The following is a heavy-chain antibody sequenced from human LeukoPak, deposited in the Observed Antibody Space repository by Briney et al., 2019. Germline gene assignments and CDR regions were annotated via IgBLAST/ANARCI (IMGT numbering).Heavy chain of an antibody. D-gene: IGHD3-22*01. CDR1: GGSITNYY. Sequence: SGTLSLTCCVSGGSITNYYWTWIRQPPGKGLEWIGHIHYSGITNYNPSLRSRVTISVDPSKNQFSLKLTPVTAADTAVYYCARTYYDSSNYFPQGVVWGKGTTVIVSS. CDR3: ARTYYDSSNYFPQGVV. J-gene: IGHJ6*01. V-gene: IGHV4-59*01. CDR2: IHYSGIT.